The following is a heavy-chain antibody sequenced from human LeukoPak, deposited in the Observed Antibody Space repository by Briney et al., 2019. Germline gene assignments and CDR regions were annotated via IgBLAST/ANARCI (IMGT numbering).Heavy chain of an antibody. CDR2: IYYSGST. CDR3: ARDQGTARFLVY. D-gene: IGHD3-3*01. V-gene: IGHV4-59*12. J-gene: IGHJ4*02. CDR1: GGSISSYY. Sequence: SETLSLTRTVSGGSISSYYWSWIRQPPGKGLEWIGYIYYSGSTNYNPSLKSRVTISVDTSKNQFSLKLSSVTAADTAVYYCARDQGTARFLVYWGQGTLVTVSS.